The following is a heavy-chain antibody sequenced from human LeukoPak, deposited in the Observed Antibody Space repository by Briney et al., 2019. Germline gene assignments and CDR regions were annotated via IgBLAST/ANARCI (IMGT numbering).Heavy chain of an antibody. Sequence: SETLSLTCSVSGGSISKSSHYWGWIRQPPGKGLEWIGNIYYSGSTYYNPSLKSRVTISVDKSKNQFSLKLSSVTAADTAVYYCAREAFYDSSGKSFDYWGQGTLVTVSS. D-gene: IGHD3-22*01. CDR2: IYYSGST. J-gene: IGHJ4*02. CDR3: AREAFYDSSGKSFDY. CDR1: GGSISKSSHY. V-gene: IGHV4-39*07.